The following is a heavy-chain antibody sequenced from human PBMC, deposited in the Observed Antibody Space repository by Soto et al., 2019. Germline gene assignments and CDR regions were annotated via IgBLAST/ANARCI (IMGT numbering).Heavy chain of an antibody. V-gene: IGHV3-23*01. Sequence: EVQVLESGGGLVQPGGSLRLSCAASGFTFSTYAMSWVRQAPGKGLEWVSTIRGSGRTTYYADSVRGRFTISRDNSQNTLYLQMDSLRAEDTALYYCARVQRWYGFDLYYYGMDVWGQGTTVTVSS. CDR3: ARVQRWYGFDLYYYGMDV. J-gene: IGHJ6*02. D-gene: IGHD3-10*01. CDR1: GFTFSTYA. CDR2: IRGSGRTT.